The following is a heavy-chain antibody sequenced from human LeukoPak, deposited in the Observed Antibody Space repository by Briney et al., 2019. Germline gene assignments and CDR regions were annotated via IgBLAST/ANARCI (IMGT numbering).Heavy chain of an antibody. D-gene: IGHD1-26*01. Sequence: GGSLRLSCAASGFTFSSYWMYWVRQAPGKGLVWVSRIDTDGTSTSYADSVKGRFTISRDNGKCTLYLRMNSLRAEDTAVYYCVFGSWGAYWGEGTLVTVSS. CDR2: IDTDGTST. J-gene: IGHJ4*02. CDR3: VFGSWGAY. CDR1: GFTFSSYW. V-gene: IGHV3-74*01.